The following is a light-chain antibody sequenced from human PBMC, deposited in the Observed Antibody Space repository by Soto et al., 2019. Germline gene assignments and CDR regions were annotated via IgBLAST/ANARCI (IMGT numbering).Light chain of an antibody. J-gene: IGLJ3*02. CDR3: AAWDDSLSGVV. CDR1: SSNIGSNY. Sequence: QSVLTQPPSASGTPGQRVTISCSGSSSNIGSNYVYWYQQLPGTAPKLLIYRNDQRPSGVPDRFSGSKSGTSASLAISGLRSDDDADYYCAAWDDSLSGVVFGGGTKLTGL. V-gene: IGLV1-47*01. CDR2: RND.